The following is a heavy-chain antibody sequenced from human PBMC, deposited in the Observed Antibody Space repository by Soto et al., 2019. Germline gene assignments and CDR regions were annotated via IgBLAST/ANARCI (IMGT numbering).Heavy chain of an antibody. Sequence: SETLSLTCTVSGGSISSYYWSWIRQPPGKGLEWIGYIYYSGSTNYNPSLKSRVTISVDTSKNQFSLKLSSVTAADTAVYYCAREKTSQLLWFGESGYNWFDPWGQGTLVTVSS. V-gene: IGHV4-59*01. CDR3: AREKTSQLLWFGESGYNWFDP. CDR1: GGSISSYY. J-gene: IGHJ5*02. CDR2: IYYSGST. D-gene: IGHD3-10*01.